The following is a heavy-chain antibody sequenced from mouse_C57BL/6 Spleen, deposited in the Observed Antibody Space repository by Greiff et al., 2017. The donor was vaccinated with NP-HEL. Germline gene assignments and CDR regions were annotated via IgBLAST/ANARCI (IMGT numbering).Heavy chain of an antibody. CDR1: GFTFSSYA. D-gene: IGHD3-2*02. J-gene: IGHJ4*01. Sequence: EVMLVESGGGLVKPGGSLKLSCAASGFTFSSYAMSWVRQTPEKRLEWVATISDGGSYTYYPDNVKGRFTISRDNAKNNLYLQMSHLKSEDTAMYYCARESSGYRDYAMDYWGQGTSVTVSS. V-gene: IGHV5-4*01. CDR3: ARESSGYRDYAMDY. CDR2: ISDGGSYT.